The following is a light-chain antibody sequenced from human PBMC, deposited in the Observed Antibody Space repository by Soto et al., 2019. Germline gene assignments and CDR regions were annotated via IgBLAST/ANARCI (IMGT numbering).Light chain of an antibody. CDR2: EVS. J-gene: IGLJ1*01. CDR1: SSDVGAYKY. CDR3: SSFTTTTTQYV. V-gene: IGLV2-14*01. Sequence: QSALTQPASVSGSPGQSITISCIGTSSDVGAYKYVSWYQQYPGKAPKLMIYEVSNRPSGVSNRFSGAKSGNTASLTISGLQAEDEAEYYCSSFTTTTTQYVFGTGTKLTVL.